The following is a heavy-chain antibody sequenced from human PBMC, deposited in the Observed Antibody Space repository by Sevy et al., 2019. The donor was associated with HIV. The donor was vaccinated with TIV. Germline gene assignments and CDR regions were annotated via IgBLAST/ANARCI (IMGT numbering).Heavy chain of an antibody. Sequence: SETLSLTCAVYGGSFSGYYWSWIRQSPGKGLEWIGEINHSGSTNYNPSLKSRVTISQDTSKNQISLKLNSVTAADTAVYYCARAYSDYYYAMDVWGQGTTVTVSS. CDR2: INHSGST. V-gene: IGHV4-34*01. CDR1: GGSFSGYY. CDR3: ARAYSDYYYAMDV. D-gene: IGHD2-15*01. J-gene: IGHJ6*02.